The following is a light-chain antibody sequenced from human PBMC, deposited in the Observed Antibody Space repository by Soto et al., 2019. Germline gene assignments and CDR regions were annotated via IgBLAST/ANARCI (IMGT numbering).Light chain of an antibody. V-gene: IGKV3-20*01. CDR2: GAS. CDR3: QQYGNSPQT. Sequence: EIVLTQSPGTLSWSPGERATLSCRASQSVSNSYLAWYQQKPGQAPRLLIYGASSRATGIPDRFSGSGSGTDFTLTISRLEPEDFAVYYCQQYGNSPQTFGQGTKLEIK. CDR1: QSVSNSY. J-gene: IGKJ2*01.